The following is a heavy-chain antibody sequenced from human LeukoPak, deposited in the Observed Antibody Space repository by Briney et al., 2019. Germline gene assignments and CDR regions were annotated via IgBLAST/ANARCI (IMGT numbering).Heavy chain of an antibody. CDR3: ARRFRGNFHWFDP. V-gene: IGHV4-34*01. CDR2: INHSGST. CDR1: GGSFSGYY. J-gene: IGHJ5*02. D-gene: IGHD3-10*01. Sequence: LETLSLTCAVYGGSFSGYYWSWIRQPPGKGLEWIGEINHSGSTNYNPSLKSRVTISVDTSKNQFSLKLSSVTAADTAVYYCARRFRGNFHWFDPWGQGTLVTVSS.